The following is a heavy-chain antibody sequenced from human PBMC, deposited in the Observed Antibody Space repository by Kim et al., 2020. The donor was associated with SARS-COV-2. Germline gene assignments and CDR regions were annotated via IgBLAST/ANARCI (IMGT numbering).Heavy chain of an antibody. V-gene: IGHV4-39*01. CDR1: GDSISRSSYY. J-gene: IGHJ4*02. CDR2: IYYSGRT. D-gene: IGHD3-10*01. Sequence: SETLSLTCTVSGDSISRSSYYWGWIRQPPGKGLECIGSIYYSGRTYYNPSLKSRVTIPVDTSKNQFSLRLTSVTAADTAVYYCARHGGHYFGSGSYYNGFDFWGQGTLVTVSS. CDR3: ARHGGHYFGSGSYYNGFDF.